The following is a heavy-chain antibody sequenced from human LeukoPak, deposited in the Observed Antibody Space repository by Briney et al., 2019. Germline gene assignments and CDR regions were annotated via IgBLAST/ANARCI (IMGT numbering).Heavy chain of an antibody. V-gene: IGHV4-59*08. D-gene: IGHD1-26*01. CDR2: VYASGST. CDR3: ARRGGSGSSYCFDP. Sequence: SETLSLNCTVPSGSISNYYWRWIRQPPGKGLEWIGYVYASGSTKYNPSLNSRVTISLDTSKSQFSLRLSSVTVADTAVYYCARRGGSGSSYCFDPRGQGTLVTVSS. J-gene: IGHJ5*02. CDR1: SGSISNYY.